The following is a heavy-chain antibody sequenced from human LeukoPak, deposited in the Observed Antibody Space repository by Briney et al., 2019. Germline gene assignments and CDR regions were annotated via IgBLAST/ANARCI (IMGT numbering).Heavy chain of an antibody. CDR2: ISTSGTTM. D-gene: IGHD2-2*02. V-gene: IGHV3-11*01. CDR3: ARSGHRISTSCYSIWRRSLYGMDV. J-gene: IGHJ6*02. CDR1: GFTFSDHY. Sequence: GGSLRLSCAASGFTFSDHYMSWIRLAPGKGLEWVSSISTSGTTMYYADSVKGRFTISRDNAKNSLYLQMNSLRAEDTAVYYCARSGHRISTSCYSIWRRSLYGMDVWGQGTTVTVSS.